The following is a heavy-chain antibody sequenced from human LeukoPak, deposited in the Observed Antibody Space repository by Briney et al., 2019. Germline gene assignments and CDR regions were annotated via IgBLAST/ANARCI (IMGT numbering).Heavy chain of an antibody. Sequence: SQTLSLTCAVSGGSISSGGYSWSWIRQPPGKGLEWIGYIYYSGSTYYNPSLKSRVTISVDTSKNQFSLKLSSVTAADTAVYYCASQTVPQGIAVALDYWGQGTLVTVSS. CDR1: GGSISSGGYS. CDR3: ASQTVPQGIAVALDY. V-gene: IGHV4-30-4*07. CDR2: IYYSGST. D-gene: IGHD6-19*01. J-gene: IGHJ4*02.